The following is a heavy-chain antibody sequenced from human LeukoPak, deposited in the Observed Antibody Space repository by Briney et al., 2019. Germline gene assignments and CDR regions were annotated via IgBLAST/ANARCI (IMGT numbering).Heavy chain of an antibody. D-gene: IGHD3-22*01. J-gene: IGHJ4*02. CDR2: FDPEDGET. V-gene: IGHV1-24*01. CDR1: GYTLTELS. CDR3: ARTDDSSGLYYFDY. Sequence: ASVKVSCKVSGYTLTELSMHWVRQAPGKGLEWMGGFDPEDGETIYAQKFQGRVTITADKSTSTAYMELSSLRSEDTAVYYCARTDDSSGLYYFDYWGQGTLVTVSS.